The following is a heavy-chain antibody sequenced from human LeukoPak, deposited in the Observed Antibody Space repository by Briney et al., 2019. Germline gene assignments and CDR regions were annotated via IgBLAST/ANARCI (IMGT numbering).Heavy chain of an antibody. V-gene: IGHV4-39*01. J-gene: IGHJ5*01. CDR3: VRHDSRGGATMGAFDS. Sequence: SETLSLTCTISAASISSNNHHWGWIRQSPGKGLEWIGSIYSGRTFYYNPSLSSRVTISVVTSDQFTLQVNSVTAADTAVYYCVRHDSRGGATMGAFDSWGQGSLVTVSS. D-gene: IGHD5-12*01. CDR2: IYSGRTF. CDR1: AASISSNNHH.